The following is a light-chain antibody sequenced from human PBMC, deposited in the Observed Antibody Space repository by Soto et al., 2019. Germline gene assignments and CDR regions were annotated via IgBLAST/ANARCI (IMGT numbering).Light chain of an antibody. J-gene: IGLJ3*02. CDR3: SSYTSSSTWV. Sequence: QSALTQPASVSGSPGQSITISCTGTSSDVGAYNYVSWYQQHPGKAPKLMIYEVSNRPSGVSDRFSGSRSGNTASLTIFGLQAEDESDYYCSSYTSSSTWVFGGGTKVTVL. CDR2: EVS. V-gene: IGLV2-14*01. CDR1: SSDVGAYNY.